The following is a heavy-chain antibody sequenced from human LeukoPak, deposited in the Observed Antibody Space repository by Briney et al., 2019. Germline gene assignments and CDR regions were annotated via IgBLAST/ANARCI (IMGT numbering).Heavy chain of an antibody. CDR1: GYTFTGYY. J-gene: IGHJ4*02. CDR3: ARGGRYDFWSGYLFDY. Sequence: ASVKVSCKASGYTFTGYYMHWVRQAPGQGLEWMGWINPNSGGTNYAQKFQGWVTMTRDTSISTAYMELSRLRSDDTAVYYCARGGRYDFWSGYLFDYWGQGTLVTVSS. V-gene: IGHV1-2*04. CDR2: INPNSGGT. D-gene: IGHD3-3*01.